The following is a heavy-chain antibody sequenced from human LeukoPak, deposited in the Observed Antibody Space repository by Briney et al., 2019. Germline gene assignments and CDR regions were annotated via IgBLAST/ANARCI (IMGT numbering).Heavy chain of an antibody. Sequence: PGGSLRLSCAASGFTFSSYSMNWVRQAPGKGLEWVSYISSSSTIYYADSVKGRFTISRDNAKNSLYLQMNSLRAEDTAVYYCARDQGTVTTGYFDYWGQGILVTVSS. CDR2: ISSSSTI. CDR3: ARDQGTVTTGYFDY. CDR1: GFTFSSYS. D-gene: IGHD4-11*01. V-gene: IGHV3-48*01. J-gene: IGHJ4*02.